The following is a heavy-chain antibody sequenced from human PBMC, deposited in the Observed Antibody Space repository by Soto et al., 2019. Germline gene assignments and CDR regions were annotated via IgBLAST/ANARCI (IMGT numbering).Heavy chain of an antibody. CDR2: INHSGST. CDR1: GGSFSGYY. V-gene: IGHV4-34*01. J-gene: IGHJ5*02. Sequence: PSETLSLTCAVDGGSFSGYYWSWIRPPPGKGLEWIGEINHSGSTNYNPSLKSRVTISVDTSKNQFSLKLSSVTAADTAVYYCARGGATYYDYVWGARAYNWFDPWGQGTLVTAPQ. D-gene: IGHD3-16*01. CDR3: ARGGATYYDYVWGARAYNWFDP.